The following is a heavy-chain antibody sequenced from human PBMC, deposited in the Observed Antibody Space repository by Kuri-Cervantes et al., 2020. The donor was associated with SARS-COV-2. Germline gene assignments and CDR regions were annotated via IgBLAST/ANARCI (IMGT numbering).Heavy chain of an antibody. CDR3: ARLVRQYSSSSSPDY. CDR2: IYYSGST. D-gene: IGHD6-6*01. CDR1: GDSIRSTSYY. J-gene: IGHJ4*02. Sequence: ESLKISCSVSGDSIRSTSYYWGWIRQPPGKGLEWIGNIYYSGSTYYSPSLKSRVTISVDMSKNQFSLNLNSVTAADTAVYYCARLVRQYSSSSSPDYWGQGTLVTVSS. V-gene: IGHV4-39*01.